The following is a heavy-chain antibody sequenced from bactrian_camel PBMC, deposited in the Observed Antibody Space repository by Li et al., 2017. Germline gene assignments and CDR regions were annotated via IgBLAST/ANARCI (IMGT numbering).Heavy chain of an antibody. V-gene: IGHV3S1*01. J-gene: IGHJ4*01. CDR1: GASRYC. CDR3: AEGRGSRGEHCYSLNY. Sequence: HVQLVESGGGSVQAGGSLKLSCEASGASRYCMGWFRQAPGKEREVVAGIYTLARSSYYPDSSVKGRFTISQDSARNTVYLQMNNLQPEDTATYYCAEGRGSRGEHCYSLNYWGRGPRSPS. CDR2: IYTLARSS. D-gene: IGHD6*01.